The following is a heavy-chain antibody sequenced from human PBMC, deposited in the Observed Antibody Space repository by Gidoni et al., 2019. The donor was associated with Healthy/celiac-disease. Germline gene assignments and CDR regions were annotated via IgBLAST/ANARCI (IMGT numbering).Heavy chain of an antibody. CDR2: SKSKNDGGKT. CDR1: FFTFSHAW. J-gene: IGHJ4*02. Sequence: ELPLLESVGGFVKPCGSLRLSCAASFFTFSHAWMNWVRQAQGKGLEWVGRSKSKNDGGKTDYAAPVKGRFTISRDDSKNTLYLQMNSLKTEDTAVYYCTTDQPGDDSRGYTDYWGQGTLVTVSS. D-gene: IGHD3-22*01. V-gene: IGHV3-15*07. CDR3: TTDQPGDDSRGYTDY.